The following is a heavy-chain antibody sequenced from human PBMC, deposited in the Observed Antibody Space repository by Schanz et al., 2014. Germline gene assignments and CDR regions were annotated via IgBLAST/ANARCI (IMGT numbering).Heavy chain of an antibody. D-gene: IGHD2-15*01. Sequence: EVQLLESGGGLVQPGGSLRLSCAASGFTLSNSDMHWVRQGTGKGLEWVSTIGYLGDTYYPDSVKGRFTISRDNSKNTLYLQMNTLRAEDTAVYYCARDRGYCSGGSCLTFDYWGQGTLVNVSS. V-gene: IGHV3-13*01. CDR1: GFTLSNSD. CDR3: ARDRGYCSGGSCLTFDY. CDR2: IGYLGDT. J-gene: IGHJ4*02.